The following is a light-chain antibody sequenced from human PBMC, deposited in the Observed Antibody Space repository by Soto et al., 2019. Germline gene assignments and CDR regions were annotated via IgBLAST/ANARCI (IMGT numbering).Light chain of an antibody. Sequence: DIQMTQSQSSLSASVGDRVTITCRASQSIRNNLNWYQQKPGKAPKLLIYPASSLQNGVSSRFTGSGSGTDFTLTISSLQPEDFSTYYCQQSYSTPPYTFGQGTKLEIK. J-gene: IGKJ2*01. CDR2: PAS. CDR1: QSIRNN. CDR3: QQSYSTPPYT. V-gene: IGKV1-39*01.